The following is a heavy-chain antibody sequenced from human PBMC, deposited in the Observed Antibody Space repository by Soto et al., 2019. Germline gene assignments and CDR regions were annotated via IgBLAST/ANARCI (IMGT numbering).Heavy chain of an antibody. CDR1: GGSFSGYY. CDR2: INHSGTT. Sequence: PSETLSLTCAVYGGSFSGYYWSWIRQPPGKGLEWIGEINHSGTTNYNPSLKSRVTISLDTSKNQFSLKLSSVTAADTAVYFCAFKHYVFWSVYFDRDYGGQEPLVTVSS. CDR3: AFKHYVFWSVYFDRDY. V-gene: IGHV4-34*01. D-gene: IGHD3-3*01. J-gene: IGHJ4*02.